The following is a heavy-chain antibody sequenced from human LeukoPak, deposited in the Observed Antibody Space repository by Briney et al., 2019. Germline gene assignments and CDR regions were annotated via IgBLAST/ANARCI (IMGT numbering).Heavy chain of an antibody. V-gene: IGHV3-30*03. Sequence: GRSLRLSCAASGFTFRSYGMHWVRQAPGKGLEWVAVISYDGSNKYYADSVKGRFTISRDNSKNTLYLQMNSLRAEDTAVYYCARDYYDSSGYPISYYFDYWGQGTLVTVSS. CDR1: GFTFRSYG. CDR3: ARDYYDSSGYPISYYFDY. CDR2: ISYDGSNK. J-gene: IGHJ4*02. D-gene: IGHD3-22*01.